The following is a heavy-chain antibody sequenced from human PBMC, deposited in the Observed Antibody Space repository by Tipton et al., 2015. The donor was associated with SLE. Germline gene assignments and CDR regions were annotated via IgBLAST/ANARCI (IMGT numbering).Heavy chain of an antibody. CDR1: GYTFTSYW. D-gene: IGHD6-6*01. J-gene: IGHJ6*02. Sequence: QLVQSGAEVKKPGESLKISCKGSGYTFTSYWIGWVRQMPGKGLEWMGVVYTGDSDTRYSPSFQGQVTISADKSISTAYLQWSSLKASDTAMYYCARVSDSTSSVYYYGMDVWGQGTTFTVSS. CDR3: ARVSDSTSSVYYYGMDV. CDR2: VYTGDSDT. V-gene: IGHV5-51*01.